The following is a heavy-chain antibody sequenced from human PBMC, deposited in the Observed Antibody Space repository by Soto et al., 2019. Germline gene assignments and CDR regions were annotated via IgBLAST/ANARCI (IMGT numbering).Heavy chain of an antibody. CDR1: GFTFSSYS. V-gene: IGHV3-21*01. CDR3: AKGMVRGVISNLPYYYYGMDV. Sequence: GGSLRLSCAASGFTFSSYSMNWVRQAPGKGLEWVSSISSSSSYIYYADSVKGRFTISRDNAKNSLYLQMNSLRAEDTAVYYCAKGMVRGVISNLPYYYYGMDVWGQGTTVTVSS. D-gene: IGHD3-10*01. CDR2: ISSSSSYI. J-gene: IGHJ6*02.